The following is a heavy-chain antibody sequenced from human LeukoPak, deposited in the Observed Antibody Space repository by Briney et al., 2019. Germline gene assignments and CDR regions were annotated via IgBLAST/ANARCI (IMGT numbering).Heavy chain of an antibody. CDR3: ARGRGYSYGYYFDY. CDR1: GLSISSYY. CDR2: IYYSGST. J-gene: IGHJ4*02. D-gene: IGHD5-18*01. Sequence: SDTLSLPCTVSGLSISSYYWSWIRQPPGRGLEWIGYIYYSGSTNYSPSLKSRVARPVVTSNNQFSLRLNSVSAADTAVYYCARGRGYSYGYYFDYGGQGTLVTVSS. V-gene: IGHV4-59*07.